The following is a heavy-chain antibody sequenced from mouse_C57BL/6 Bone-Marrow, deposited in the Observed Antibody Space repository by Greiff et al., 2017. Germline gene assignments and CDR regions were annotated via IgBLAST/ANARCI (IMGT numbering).Heavy chain of an antibody. CDR1: GYTFTSYG. CDR3: ARNYGSSYRAWFAY. J-gene: IGHJ3*01. D-gene: IGHD1-1*01. V-gene: IGHV1-81*01. Sequence: VQLQQSGAELARPGASVKLSCKASGYTFTSYGISWVKQRTGQGLEWIGEIYPRSGNTYYNEKFKGKDTLTADKSSSTAYMELRSLTSEDSAVYFWARNYGSSYRAWFAYWGQGTLVTVSA. CDR2: IYPRSGNT.